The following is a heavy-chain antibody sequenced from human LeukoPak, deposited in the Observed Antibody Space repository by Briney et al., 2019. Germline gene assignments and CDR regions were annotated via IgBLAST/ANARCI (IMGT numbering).Heavy chain of an antibody. J-gene: IGHJ4*02. V-gene: IGHV3-9*01. D-gene: IGHD3-16*01. CDR2: ISWNSGSI. CDR3: AEDRGYDPAMGLFDY. Sequence: GRSLRLSCAASGFTFDDYAMHWVRQAPGKGLEWVSGISWNSGSIGYADSVKGRFTISRDNAKNSLYLQMNSLRAEDTALYYCAEDRGYDPAMGLFDYWGQGTLVTVSS. CDR1: GFTFDDYA.